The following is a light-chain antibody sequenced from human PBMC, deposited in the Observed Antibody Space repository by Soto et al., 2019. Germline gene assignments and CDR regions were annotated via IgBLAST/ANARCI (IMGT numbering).Light chain of an antibody. Sequence: QSAVTQPASVSGSPGQSITISCTGTSSDVGGYNYVSWYQQHPGKAPKLMIYEVSNRPSGVSNRFSGSKSGNTASLTISGLQAEDEADYYCSSYTSSSTLEVFGGGTKVTVL. CDR2: EVS. V-gene: IGLV2-14*01. CDR1: SSDVGGYNY. CDR3: SSYTSSSTLEV. J-gene: IGLJ3*02.